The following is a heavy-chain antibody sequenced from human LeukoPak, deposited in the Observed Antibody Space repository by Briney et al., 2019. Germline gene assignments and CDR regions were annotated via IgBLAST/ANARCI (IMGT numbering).Heavy chain of an antibody. D-gene: IGHD1-26*01. CDR1: GGSISSSSYY. CDR3: ARDSHSVGATDY. Sequence: TSETLSLTCTVSGGSISSSSYYWGWIRQPPGKGLEWIGSIYYSGSTYYNPSLKSRVTISVDTSKNQFSLKLSSVTAADTAVYYCARDSHSVGATDYWGQGTLVTVSS. V-gene: IGHV4-39*07. J-gene: IGHJ4*02. CDR2: IYYSGST.